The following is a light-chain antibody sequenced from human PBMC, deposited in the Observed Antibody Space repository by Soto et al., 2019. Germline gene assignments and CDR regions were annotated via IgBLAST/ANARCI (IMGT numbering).Light chain of an antibody. V-gene: IGKV3-20*01. CDR1: QSVSSSY. CDR2: GAS. CDR3: QQYGSSPPIT. Sequence: IVLTQSPGTLSLSPGERATLSCRASQSVSSSYLAWYQPKPGQAPRLLIYGASSRATGIPDRFSGSGSGTDFTLTISRLEPEDFAVYYCQQYGSSPPITFGQGTRLEIK. J-gene: IGKJ5*01.